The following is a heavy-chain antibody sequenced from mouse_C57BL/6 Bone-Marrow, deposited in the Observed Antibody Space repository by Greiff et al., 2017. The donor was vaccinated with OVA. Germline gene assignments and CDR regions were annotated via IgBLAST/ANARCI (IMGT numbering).Heavy chain of an antibody. J-gene: IGHJ1*03. CDR1: GFTFSSYA. V-gene: IGHV5-4*01. Sequence: EVKLVESGGGLVKPGGSLKLSCAASGFTFSSYAMSWVRQTPEKRLEWVATISDGGSYTYYPDNVKGRFTISRDNAKNNLYLQMSHLKSEDTAMYYCARDQKCYFDVWGTGTTVTVSS. CDR3: ARDQKCYFDV. CDR2: ISDGGSYT.